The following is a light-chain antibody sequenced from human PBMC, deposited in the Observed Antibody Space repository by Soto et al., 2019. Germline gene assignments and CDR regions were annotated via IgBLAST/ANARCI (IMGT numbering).Light chain of an antibody. V-gene: IGKV3-20*01. Sequence: EIVLTQSPVTLSLSPGEIATLSCSASQSVGSNFLAWYQQKPGQAPRILIFGASRRATGIPDRFTGSGSGTDFTLTINRVEPEDFAVYFCQKYAGSPRKFGQGTKVDIK. CDR2: GAS. J-gene: IGKJ1*01. CDR3: QKYAGSPRK. CDR1: QSVGSNF.